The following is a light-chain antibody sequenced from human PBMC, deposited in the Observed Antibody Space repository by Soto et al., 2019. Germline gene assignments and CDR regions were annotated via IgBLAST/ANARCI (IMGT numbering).Light chain of an antibody. CDR1: SSNIGAGYD. Sequence: QSVLTQPPSVSGAPGQRVTISCTGSSSNIGAGYDVHWYQQLPGTAPKLLIYGNSNRPSGVPDRFSGSTSGTSASLAIIGLQAEDEADYYCQSYDSSLSGVVFGGGTKVTVL. CDR3: QSYDSSLSGVV. V-gene: IGLV1-40*01. CDR2: GNS. J-gene: IGLJ2*01.